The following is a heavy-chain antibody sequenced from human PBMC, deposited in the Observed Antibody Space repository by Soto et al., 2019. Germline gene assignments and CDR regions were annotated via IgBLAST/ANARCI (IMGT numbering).Heavy chain of an antibody. Sequence: SVKVSCKASGGTFSSYAISWVRQAPGQGLEWMGGIIPIFGTANYAQKFQGRVTITADESTSTAYMELSSLRSEDTAVYYCARSLNTSYYDSSDLWGMDVWGQGTTVTVSS. CDR3: ARSLNTSYYDSSDLWGMDV. J-gene: IGHJ6*02. CDR1: GGTFSSYA. V-gene: IGHV1-69*13. CDR2: IIPIFGTA. D-gene: IGHD3-22*01.